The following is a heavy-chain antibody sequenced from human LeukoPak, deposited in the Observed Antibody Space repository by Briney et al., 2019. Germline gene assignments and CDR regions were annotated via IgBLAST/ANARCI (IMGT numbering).Heavy chain of an antibody. CDR1: GFTFSSYG. CDR2: ISYDGSNK. D-gene: IGHD1-26*01. CDR3: AKDMSGSYLEGGPLDY. V-gene: IGHV3-30*18. Sequence: GGSLRLSCAASGFTFSSYGMHWVRQAPGKGLEWVAVISYDGSNKYYADSVKGRFTISRDNSKNTLYLQMNSLRAEDTAVYYCAKDMSGSYLEGGPLDYWGQGTLVTVSS. J-gene: IGHJ4*02.